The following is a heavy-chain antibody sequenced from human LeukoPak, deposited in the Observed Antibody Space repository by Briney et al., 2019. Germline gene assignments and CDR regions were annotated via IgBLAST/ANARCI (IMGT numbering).Heavy chain of an antibody. CDR3: ARDNRKYYYDSSGYYYEDAFDI. CDR2: VSYDGSNK. V-gene: IGHV3-30-3*01. CDR1: GFPFSSYA. D-gene: IGHD3-22*01. Sequence: GGSLRLSCAASGFPFSSYAMHWVRQAPGKGLEWVAVVSYDGSNKDHADSVTGRFTISRDNSKNTLYLQMNSLRVEDTAVYYCARDNRKYYYDSSGYYYEDAFDIWGQGTMVTVSS. J-gene: IGHJ3*02.